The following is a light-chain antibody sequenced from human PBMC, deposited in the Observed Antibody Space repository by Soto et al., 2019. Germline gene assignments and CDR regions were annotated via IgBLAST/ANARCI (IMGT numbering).Light chain of an antibody. Sequence: QSALTQPASVSGSPGQSITISCAGTSSDVGGYNFVSWYQHHPGKVPKLMIYDVSNRPSGVSNRFSGSKSGNTASLTISGLQAEDEADYYCSSYTSSSTPVFGGGTKLTVL. CDR1: SSDVGGYNF. V-gene: IGLV2-14*03. CDR2: DVS. CDR3: SSYTSSSTPV. J-gene: IGLJ2*01.